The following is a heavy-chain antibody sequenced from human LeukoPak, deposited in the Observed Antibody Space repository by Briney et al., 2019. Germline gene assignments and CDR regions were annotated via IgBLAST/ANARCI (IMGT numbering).Heavy chain of an antibody. CDR3: ARDNSEGGIAWWFDP. Sequence: RASVKVSCKASGYTFINHWMHWVRQAPGQGLEWVGLINPTGTTTLYAQKFQGRITLTRDMSATTDYMELSSLTSEDTAVYYCARDNSEGGIAWWFDPWGQGTLVTVSS. CDR1: GYTFINHW. CDR2: INPTGTTT. J-gene: IGHJ5*02. V-gene: IGHV1-46*01. D-gene: IGHD3-10*01.